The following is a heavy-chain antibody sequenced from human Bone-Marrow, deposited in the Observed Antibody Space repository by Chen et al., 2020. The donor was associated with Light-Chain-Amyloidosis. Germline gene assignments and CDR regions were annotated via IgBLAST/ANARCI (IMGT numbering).Heavy chain of an antibody. CDR3: AKSSYSSSFFLDAFDI. D-gene: IGHD6-13*01. J-gene: IGHJ3*02. V-gene: IGHV3-9*01. Sequence: LVESGGGLVQPGRSLRLSCAASGFTFDDYAMHWVRQAPGKGLEWVSGISWNSGSIGYADSVKGRFTISRDNAKNSLYLQMNSLRAEGTALYYCAKSSYSSSFFLDAFDIWGQGTMVTVSS. CDR1: GFTFDDYA. CDR2: ISWNSGSI.